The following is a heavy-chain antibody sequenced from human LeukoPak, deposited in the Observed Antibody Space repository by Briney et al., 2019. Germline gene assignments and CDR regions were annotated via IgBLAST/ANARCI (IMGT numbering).Heavy chain of an antibody. CDR2: IKSKTDGGTT. D-gene: IGHD3-22*01. Sequence: GGSLRLSCAASGFTFSNAWMSWVRQAPGKGLEWVGRIKSKTDGGTTDYAAPVKGRFTISRDDSKNTLYLQMNSLKTEDTAVYYCTTDFPMIPKGFDAFDIWGQGTMVTVSS. V-gene: IGHV3-15*01. CDR3: TTDFPMIPKGFDAFDI. J-gene: IGHJ3*02. CDR1: GFTFSNAW.